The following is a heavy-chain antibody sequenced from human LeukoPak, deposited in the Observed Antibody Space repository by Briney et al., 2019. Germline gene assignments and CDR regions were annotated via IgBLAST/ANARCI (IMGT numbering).Heavy chain of an antibody. D-gene: IGHD5-18*01. CDR1: GFTFNKYP. CDR2: IYSGGST. V-gene: IGHV3-66*01. CDR3: ARELKRGYSYGYSFDY. Sequence: PGGPLRLSCAVSGFTFNKYPMNWVRQAPGKGLEWVSVIYSGGSTYYADSVKGRFTISRDNSKNTLYLQMNSLRAEDTAVYYCARELKRGYSYGYSFDYWGQGTLVTVSS. J-gene: IGHJ4*02.